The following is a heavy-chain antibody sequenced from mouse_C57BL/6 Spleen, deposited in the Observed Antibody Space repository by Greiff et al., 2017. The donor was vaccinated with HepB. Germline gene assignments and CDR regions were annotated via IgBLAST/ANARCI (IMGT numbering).Heavy chain of an antibody. Sequence: EVQLVESGGGLVKPGGSLKLSCAASGFTFSSYAMSWVRQTPEKRLEWVATISDGGSYTYYPDNVKGRFTISRDNAKNNLYLQMSLLKSEDTAMYYCAREGSLLRGAWFAYWGQGTLVTVSA. CDR3: AREGSLLRGAWFAY. CDR1: GFTFSSYA. J-gene: IGHJ3*01. D-gene: IGHD1-2*01. V-gene: IGHV5-4*01. CDR2: ISDGGSYT.